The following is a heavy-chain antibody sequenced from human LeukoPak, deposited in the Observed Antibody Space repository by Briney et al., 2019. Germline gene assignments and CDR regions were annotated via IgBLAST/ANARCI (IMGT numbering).Heavy chain of an antibody. J-gene: IGHJ4*02. CDR3: ARGITIFGVVSFRVFDY. CDR2: INHSGST. V-gene: IGHV4-34*01. D-gene: IGHD3-3*01. Sequence: SETLSLTCAVYGGSFSGYYWSWIRQPPGNGLEWIGEINHSGSTNYNPSLKSRVTISVDTSKNQFSLKLSSVTAADTAVYYCARGITIFGVVSFRVFDYWGQGTLVTVSS. CDR1: GGSFSGYY.